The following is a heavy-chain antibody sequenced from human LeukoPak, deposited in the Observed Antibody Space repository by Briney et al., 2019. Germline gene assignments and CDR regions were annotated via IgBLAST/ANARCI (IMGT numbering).Heavy chain of an antibody. Sequence: GRSLRLSCAASGFTFSSYAMHWVRQAPGKGLEWVAVISYDGSNKYYADSVKGRFTISRDNSKNTLYLQMNSLRAEDTAVYYCARGRRRGVYSGSYSRGLDFDYWGQGTLVTVSS. CDR2: ISYDGSNK. CDR1: GFTFSSYA. CDR3: ARGRRRGVYSGSYSRGLDFDY. D-gene: IGHD1-26*01. V-gene: IGHV3-30-3*01. J-gene: IGHJ4*02.